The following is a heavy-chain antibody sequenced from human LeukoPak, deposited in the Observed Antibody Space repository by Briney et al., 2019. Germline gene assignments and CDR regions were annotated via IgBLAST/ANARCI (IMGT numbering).Heavy chain of an antibody. D-gene: IGHD3-22*01. CDR3: ARDAYYYDRSGYSDY. J-gene: IGHJ4*02. Sequence: GGSLRLSCAASGFAFSSYGMHWVRQAPGKGLEWVAVIWYDGSNKYYADSVKGRFTISRDNSKNTLYLQMNSLRPEDTAVYYCARDAYYYDRSGYSDYWGQGTQATVS. CDR1: GFAFSSYG. V-gene: IGHV3-33*01. CDR2: IWYDGSNK.